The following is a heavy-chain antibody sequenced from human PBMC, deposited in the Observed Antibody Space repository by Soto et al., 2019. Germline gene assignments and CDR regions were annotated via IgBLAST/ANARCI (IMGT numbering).Heavy chain of an antibody. D-gene: IGHD1-26*01. CDR1: GFTFSSYA. J-gene: IGHJ3*02. Sequence: GGSLRLSCAASGFTFSSYAMHWVRQAPGKGLEWVAVISYDGSNKYYADSVKGRFTISRDNSKNTLYLQMNSLRAEDTAVYYCAREGQWDSPPFDIWGQGTMVTVSS. CDR2: ISYDGSNK. CDR3: AREGQWDSPPFDI. V-gene: IGHV3-30-3*01.